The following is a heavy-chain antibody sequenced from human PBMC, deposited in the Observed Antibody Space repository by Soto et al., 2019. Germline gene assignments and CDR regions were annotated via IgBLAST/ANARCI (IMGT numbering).Heavy chain of an antibody. CDR2: ISSSGSTI. V-gene: IGHV3-48*03. CDR3: ARVSPYGNWFDP. Sequence: GGSLRLSCGASGFTFSGYEMSWVRQAPGKGLEWVSYISSSGSTIYYADSVKGRFTISRDNAKNSLYLQMNSLRAEDTAVYYCARVSPYGNWFDPWGQGTLVTVSS. J-gene: IGHJ5*02. D-gene: IGHD4-17*01. CDR1: GFTFSGYE.